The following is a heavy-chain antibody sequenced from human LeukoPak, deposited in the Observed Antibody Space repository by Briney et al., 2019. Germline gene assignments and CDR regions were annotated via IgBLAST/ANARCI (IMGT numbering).Heavy chain of an antibody. CDR2: IYYSGST. V-gene: IGHV4-59*01. Sequence: SETLSLTCTVSGGSISSYYWSWIRQPPGKGLEWIGYIYYSGSTNYNPSLKSRVTISVDTSKNQFSLKLSSVTAADTAVYYCASTPRGYYGSGSYSFDYWGQGTLVTVSS. CDR1: GGSISSYY. J-gene: IGHJ4*02. D-gene: IGHD3-10*01. CDR3: ASTPRGYYGSGSYSFDY.